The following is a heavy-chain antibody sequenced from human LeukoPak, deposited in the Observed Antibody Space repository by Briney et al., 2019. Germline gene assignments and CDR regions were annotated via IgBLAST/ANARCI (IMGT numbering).Heavy chain of an antibody. CDR2: ISYIGST. Sequence: SETLSLTCAVSDDSFSSHYWTWIRQPPGKGLEWIGYISYIGSTNYNPSLKSRVTISIDTSRNQSSLRLSSVTAADTAVYYCARDLVTVTKGLDIWGQGTMVSVSS. J-gene: IGHJ3*02. D-gene: IGHD4-17*01. CDR1: DDSFSSHY. CDR3: ARDLVTVTKGLDI. V-gene: IGHV4-59*11.